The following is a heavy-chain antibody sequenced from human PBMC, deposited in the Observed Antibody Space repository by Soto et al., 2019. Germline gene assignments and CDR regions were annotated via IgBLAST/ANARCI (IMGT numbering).Heavy chain of an antibody. CDR2: IYHSGST. CDR3: ATSSDCTNGVCYTRLDY. Sequence: SETLSLTCAVSGGSISSSNWWSWVRQPPGKGLEWIGEIYHSGSTNYNPSLKSRVTISVDKSKNQFSLKLSSLTAADTAVYHCATSSDCTNGVCYTRLDYWGQRTLVTVSS. J-gene: IGHJ4*02. D-gene: IGHD2-8*01. V-gene: IGHV4-4*02. CDR1: GGSISSSNW.